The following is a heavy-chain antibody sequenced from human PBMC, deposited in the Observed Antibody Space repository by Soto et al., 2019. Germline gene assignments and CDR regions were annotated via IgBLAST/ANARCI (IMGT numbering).Heavy chain of an antibody. CDR2: ISPSGDAT. D-gene: IGHD3-10*02. J-gene: IGHJ4*02. V-gene: IGHV1-46*03. Sequence: QVQLVQSGAEVKKPGASVKVSCKASGDSITNYFMHWVRQAPGQGLEWMGMISPSGDATAYTQKFQGRVTMTRDTATGKVYMELSSLRSEDTAVYYCVRRMLPGYYFDYWGQGTLVTVSS. CDR3: VRRMLPGYYFDY. CDR1: GDSITNYF.